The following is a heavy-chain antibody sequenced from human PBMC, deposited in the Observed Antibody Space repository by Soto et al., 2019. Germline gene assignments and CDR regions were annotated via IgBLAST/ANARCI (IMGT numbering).Heavy chain of an antibody. CDR2: ISAYNGNT. J-gene: IGHJ4*02. V-gene: IGHV1-18*01. CDR3: ARDSAYDFWSGFTKLNVLSPRGYFDY. D-gene: IGHD3-3*01. CDR1: GYTFTSYG. Sequence: ASVKVSCKASGYTFTSYGISWVRQAPGQGLEWMGWISAYNGNTNYAQKLQGRVTMTTDTSTSTAYMELRSLRSDDTAVYYCARDSAYDFWSGFTKLNVLSPRGYFDYWGQGTLVTVSS.